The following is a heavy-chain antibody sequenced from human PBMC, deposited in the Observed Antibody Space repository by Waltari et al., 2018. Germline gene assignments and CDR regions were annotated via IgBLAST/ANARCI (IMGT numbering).Heavy chain of an antibody. CDR2: IRHPGST. Sequence: QVQLQQWGAGLLGPSETLSLTCAVYGAPFSDYYWGWVRQPPGKGLEWIGQIRHPGSTNYNPSLKSRVTISIDTPRSQFSLRLGSVTAADTALYFCTRGGNYDFWSHRPFVDPWGQGTLVTVSS. J-gene: IGHJ5*02. CDR3: TRGGNYDFWSHRPFVDP. D-gene: IGHD3-3*01. V-gene: IGHV4-34*01. CDR1: GAPFSDYY.